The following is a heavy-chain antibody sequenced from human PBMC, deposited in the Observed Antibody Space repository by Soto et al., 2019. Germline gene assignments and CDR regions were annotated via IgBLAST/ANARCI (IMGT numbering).Heavy chain of an antibody. CDR2: VSDSGGTS. D-gene: IGHD3-10*01. CDR3: AGDDTSRNGVNDY. V-gene: IGHV3-23*01. J-gene: IGHJ4*02. CDR1: GFTFSNYA. Sequence: EVQLLELGGGLVQPGGSLRLSCAASGFTFSNYAMTWVRQAPGKGLEWVSGVSDSGGTSYYADSVKGRFTIFRDNSKNTLYLQNNSVSVEDTAVYYCAGDDTSRNGVNDYWGQGTLVTVSS.